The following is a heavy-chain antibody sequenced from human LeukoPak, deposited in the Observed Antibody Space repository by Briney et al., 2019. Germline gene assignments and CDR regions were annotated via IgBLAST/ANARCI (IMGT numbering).Heavy chain of an antibody. V-gene: IGHV4-59*01. CDR2: IYYSGST. Sequence: SGTLSLTCTVSGGSISSYYWSWIRQPPGKGLEWIGYIYYSGSTNYNPSLKSRVTISVDTSKNQFSLKLSSVTAADTAVYYCARGPIPTHYDYVWGRPGAFDIWGQGTMVTVSS. CDR1: GGSISSYY. D-gene: IGHD3-16*01. CDR3: ARGPIPTHYDYVWGRPGAFDI. J-gene: IGHJ3*02.